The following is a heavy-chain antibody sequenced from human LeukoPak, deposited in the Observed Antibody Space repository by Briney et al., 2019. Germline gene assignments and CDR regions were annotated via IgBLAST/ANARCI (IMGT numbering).Heavy chain of an antibody. CDR1: GFTFSTYW. CDR3: ARDHGSYHAFDI. V-gene: IGHV3-7*01. CDR2: IKQDGSEK. Sequence: GGSLRLSCEVSGFTFSTYWMSWVRQAPGKGLEWVANIKQDGSEKNYVDSVKGRFTISRDNAKNSLYLQMNSLRAEDTAVYYCARDHGSYHAFDIWGQGTMVTVSS. D-gene: IGHD1-26*01. J-gene: IGHJ3*02.